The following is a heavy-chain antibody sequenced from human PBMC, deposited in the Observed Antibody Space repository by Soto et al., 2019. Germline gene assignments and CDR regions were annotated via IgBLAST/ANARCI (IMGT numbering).Heavy chain of an antibody. Sequence: VQVVASGGGLVQPGRSLRLSCAVSGFRFEQYVMHWVRQAPGKGLECVSTVSPTGDTVAYADSVEGRFTVSRDNAKNSLYLQRNSLKGDDTAVYYCLKDAPNGSIDDWGQGTLVNVSS. J-gene: IGHJ4*02. V-gene: IGHV3-9*01. CDR1: GFRFEQYV. CDR3: LKDAPNGSIDD. CDR2: VSPTGDTV. D-gene: IGHD2-8*01.